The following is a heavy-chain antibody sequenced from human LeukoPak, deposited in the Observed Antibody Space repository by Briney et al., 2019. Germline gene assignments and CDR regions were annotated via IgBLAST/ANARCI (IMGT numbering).Heavy chain of an antibody. CDR2: IWYDGSNK. D-gene: IGHD5-18*01. CDR1: GFTFSSYG. V-gene: IGHV3-33*01. J-gene: IGHJ4*02. Sequence: GGSLRLSCAASGFTFSSYGMHWVRQAPGKGLEWVAVIWYDGSNKYYADSVKGRFTISRDNSKNTLYLQMNSLRAEDTAVYYCASSSVDTTFDYWGQGTLVTVSS. CDR3: ASSSVDTTFDY.